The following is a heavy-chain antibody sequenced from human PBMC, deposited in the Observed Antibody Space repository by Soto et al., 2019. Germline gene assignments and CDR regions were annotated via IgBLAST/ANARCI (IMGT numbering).Heavy chain of an antibody. D-gene: IGHD3-10*01. CDR1: GFTFSSYW. CDR3: ARARGWFGEVPFDY. CDR2: INSDGSST. V-gene: IGHV3-74*01. J-gene: IGHJ4*02. Sequence: EVQLVESGGGLVQPGGSLRLSCAASGFTFSSYWMHWVRQAPGKGLVWVSRINSDGSSTSYAGSVKGRFTISRDNAKNTLYLQMNSLRDEDTAVYYCARARGWFGEVPFDYWGQGTLVTVSS.